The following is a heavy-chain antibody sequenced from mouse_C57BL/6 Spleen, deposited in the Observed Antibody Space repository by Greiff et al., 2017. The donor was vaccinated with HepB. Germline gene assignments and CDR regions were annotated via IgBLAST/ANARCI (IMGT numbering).Heavy chain of an antibody. CDR2: ISSGSSTI. D-gene: IGHD1-1*01. CDR3: ARGGYYGSSPYFDY. V-gene: IGHV5-17*01. J-gene: IGHJ2*01. Sequence: EVMLVESGGGLVKPGGSLKLSCAASGFTFSDYGMHWVRQAPEKGLEWVAYISSGSSTIYYADTVKGRFTISRDNAKNTLFLQMTSLRSEDTAMYYCARGGYYGSSPYFDYWGQGTTLTVSS. CDR1: GFTFSDYG.